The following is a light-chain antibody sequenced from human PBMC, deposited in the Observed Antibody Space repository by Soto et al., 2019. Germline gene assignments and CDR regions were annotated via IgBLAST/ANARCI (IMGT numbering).Light chain of an antibody. V-gene: IGKV1-9*01. Sequence: DIQLTQSPSSLSASVGDRVTITCRASQGISSYLGWYQQKPGKAPNLLIYDASTLYSGVPSRFSGGGSGTDFTLTISSLQPEDFATYYCQQVNVYPSTFGGGTKVDI. CDR3: QQVNVYPST. J-gene: IGKJ4*01. CDR1: QGISSY. CDR2: DAS.